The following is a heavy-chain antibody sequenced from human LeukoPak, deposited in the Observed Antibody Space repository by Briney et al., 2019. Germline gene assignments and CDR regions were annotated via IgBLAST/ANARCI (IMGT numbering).Heavy chain of an antibody. J-gene: IGHJ4*02. V-gene: IGHV3-23*01. CDR1: GFTFSGYA. D-gene: IGHD6-13*01. CDR2: ITAGGDST. Sequence: GGSLRLSCAASGFTFSGYAMSWVRLAPGEGLEWVSAITAGGDSTYYAESVKGRFTISRDNLKNMVFLQMGTLRAEDTAIYYCAKSHASIWNVYDYWGQGTLVTVSS. CDR3: AKSHASIWNVYDY.